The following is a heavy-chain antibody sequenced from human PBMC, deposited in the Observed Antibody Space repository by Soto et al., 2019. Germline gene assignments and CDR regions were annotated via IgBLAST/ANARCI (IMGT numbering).Heavy chain of an antibody. CDR1: GFRFDDYA. D-gene: IGHD2-2*01. J-gene: IGHJ3*02. V-gene: IGHV3-9*01. CDR3: VKDIEKNQLLYDAFDI. Sequence: EVQLVESGGGLVQPGRSLRLSCAASGFRFDDYAMHWARQAPGKGLEWDSGISYNSGSIGYADSVKGRCTISRDTANNFLYLQMNSLRAEDTALYYCVKDIEKNQLLYDAFDIWGQGTMVTVSS. CDR2: ISYNSGSI.